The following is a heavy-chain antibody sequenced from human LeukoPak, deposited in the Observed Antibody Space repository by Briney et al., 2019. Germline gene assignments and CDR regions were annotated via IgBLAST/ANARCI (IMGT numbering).Heavy chain of an antibody. D-gene: IGHD6-19*01. CDR3: ARRSSSGWVDY. Sequence: SETLSLTCTVSGGSIRSYYWRWARQPPGRGLEWVGYLYYCGSNNYNPSLKSRVTISVDTSKNQFSLKVSSVTAADTAVYYCARRSSSGWVDYWGQGTLVTVSS. J-gene: IGHJ4*02. CDR2: LYYCGSN. V-gene: IGHV4-59*08. CDR1: GGSIRSYY.